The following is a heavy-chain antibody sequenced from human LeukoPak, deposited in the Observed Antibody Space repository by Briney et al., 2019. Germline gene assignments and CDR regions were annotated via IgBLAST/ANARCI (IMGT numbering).Heavy chain of an antibody. J-gene: IGHJ6*02. CDR2: IRSKAYGGTT. D-gene: IGHD5/OR15-5a*01. V-gene: IGHV3-49*03. CDR1: GLTFSDYY. CDR3: TRDSSTLGLDV. Sequence: GGSLRLSCAASGLTFSDYYMSWFRQAPGKGLEWVGFIRSKAYGGTTEYAASVKGRFTISRDDSKSIAYLQMNSLKTEDTAVYYCTRDSSTLGLDVWGQGTTVTVSS.